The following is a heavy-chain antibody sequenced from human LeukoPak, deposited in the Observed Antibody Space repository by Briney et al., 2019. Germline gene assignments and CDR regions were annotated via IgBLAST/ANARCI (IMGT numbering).Heavy chain of an antibody. D-gene: IGHD7-27*01. V-gene: IGHV4-4*09. Sequence: SETLSLTCTVSGGSISSYYWSWIRQPPGKGLEWIGYIYHSGSNDYNPSLKSRVTISLDMSKNHFSLTLSSVTAADTAVYYCASGWGYFDYWGQGTLVTVSS. J-gene: IGHJ4*02. CDR3: ASGWGYFDY. CDR2: IYHSGSN. CDR1: GGSISSYY.